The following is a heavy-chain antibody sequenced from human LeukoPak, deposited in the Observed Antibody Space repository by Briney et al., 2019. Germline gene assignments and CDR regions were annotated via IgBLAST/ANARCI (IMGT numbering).Heavy chain of an antibody. CDR1: GFTFSSYE. V-gene: IGHV3-48*03. CDR2: ISGSGSTI. CDR3: ARLDEWRLYDY. Sequence: PGGSLRLSCAASGFTFSSYEMNWVRQAPGKGLEWVSYISGSGSTIYYADSVKGLFTISRDNAKNSLYLQMNSLRAEDTAVYYCARLDEWRLYDYWGQGTLVTVSS. D-gene: IGHD2-2*02. J-gene: IGHJ4*02.